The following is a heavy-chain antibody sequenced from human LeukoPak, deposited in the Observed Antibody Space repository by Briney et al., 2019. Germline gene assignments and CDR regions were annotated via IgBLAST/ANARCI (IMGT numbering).Heavy chain of an antibody. D-gene: IGHD2-15*01. CDR2: ISGSGGST. J-gene: IGHJ5*02. CDR1: GFTFSSYA. Sequence: GGSLRLSCAASGFTFSSYAMSWVRQATGEGLEWVSTISGSGGSTYYADSVKGRFTISRDNSKNTLYLHMNSLRADDTAVYYCAKDEVGTSWGQGTLVTVSS. V-gene: IGHV3-23*01. CDR3: AKDEVGTS.